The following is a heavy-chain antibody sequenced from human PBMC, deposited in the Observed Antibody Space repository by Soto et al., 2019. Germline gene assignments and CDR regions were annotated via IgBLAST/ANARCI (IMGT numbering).Heavy chain of an antibody. J-gene: IGHJ6*03. V-gene: IGHV3-7*01. CDR1: GFTFSSYW. Sequence: EVQLVESGGGLVQPGGSLRLSCAASGFTFSSYWMSWVRQTPGKGLEWVANIKQDGSEKYYVDSVKGRFTISRDNAKNSLYLQTNSLRAEDTPVYYCARVDIVVVPAASEDYYYYYYMDVWGKGTTVTVSS. CDR2: IKQDGSEK. CDR3: ARVDIVVVPAASEDYYYYYYMDV. D-gene: IGHD2-2*03.